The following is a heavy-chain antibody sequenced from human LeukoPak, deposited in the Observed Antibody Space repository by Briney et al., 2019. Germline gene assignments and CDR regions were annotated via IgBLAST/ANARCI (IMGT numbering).Heavy chain of an antibody. CDR2: IRYDGSNK. Sequence: GGSLRLSCAASGFTFSSNGMHWVRQAPGKGLEWVAFIRYDGSNKYYADSVKGRFTISRDNSKNTLYLQMNSLRAEDTAVYNCAKDRDSSSWYFDYWGQGTLVTVSS. V-gene: IGHV3-30*02. D-gene: IGHD6-13*01. J-gene: IGHJ4*02. CDR3: AKDRDSSSWYFDY. CDR1: GFTFSSNG.